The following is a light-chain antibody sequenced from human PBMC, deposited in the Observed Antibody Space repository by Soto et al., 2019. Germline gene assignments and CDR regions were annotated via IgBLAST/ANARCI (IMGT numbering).Light chain of an antibody. CDR3: QHYNVWSLT. J-gene: IGKJ4*01. Sequence: EIVMTQSPATLSVSPGERATLSCRASQSVSSNLAWYQQKPGQTPKLLIYVASTRATGIPARFSGSGSGTEFNLNISSLQSEDFAVYYCQHYNVWSLTFGGGTKVEFK. CDR1: QSVSSN. CDR2: VAS. V-gene: IGKV3-15*01.